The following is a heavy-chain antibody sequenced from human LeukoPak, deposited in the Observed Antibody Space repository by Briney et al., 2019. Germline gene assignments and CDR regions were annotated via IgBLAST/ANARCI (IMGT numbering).Heavy chain of an antibody. CDR3: ARDGRQNCSSPNCYPLSN. J-gene: IGHJ4*02. D-gene: IGHD2-2*01. CDR2: IQYHGNKK. CDR1: GFTFSRFG. Sequence: GGSLRLSCAASGFTFSRFGIHWVRQAPGKGPEWVTFIQYHGNKKYYVDSVKGRLTVSRDNSKNTVYLQMDSLRGDDTGVYYCARDGRQNCSSPNCYPLSNWGQGTLVTVSS. V-gene: IGHV3-30*02.